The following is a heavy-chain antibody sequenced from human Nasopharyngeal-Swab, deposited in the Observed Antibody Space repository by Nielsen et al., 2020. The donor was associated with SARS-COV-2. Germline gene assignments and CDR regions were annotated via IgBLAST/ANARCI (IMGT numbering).Heavy chain of an antibody. J-gene: IGHJ6*02. CDR3: ARVGLGYNWNYFDPYYCYGMDV. Sequence: GQSLKISCAASGFTFSSYWMSWVRQAPGKGVEWAANIKQDGSEKYYVDSVKGRFTISRDNAKNSLYLQMNSLRAEDTAVYYCARVGLGYNWNYFDPYYCYGMDVWGQGTTVTVSS. CDR1: GFTFSSYW. CDR2: IKQDGSEK. D-gene: IGHD1-7*01. V-gene: IGHV3-7*03.